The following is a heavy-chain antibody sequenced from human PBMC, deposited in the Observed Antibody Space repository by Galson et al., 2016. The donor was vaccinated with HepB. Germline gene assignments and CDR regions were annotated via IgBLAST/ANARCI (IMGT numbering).Heavy chain of an antibody. J-gene: IGHJ6*02. CDR3: ARWDAGTTGDYYYYGMDV. V-gene: IGHV1-69*13. Sequence: SVKVSCKASGGNFMNYAISWVRQAPGQRLEWMGGIIPFFGTPDYPQKFEGKVTITADESTSTAYMELSSLSSEDSAVYYCARWDAGTTGDYYYYGMDVWGQGTTVTVSS. CDR1: GGNFMNYA. CDR2: IIPFFGTP. D-gene: IGHD1-7*01.